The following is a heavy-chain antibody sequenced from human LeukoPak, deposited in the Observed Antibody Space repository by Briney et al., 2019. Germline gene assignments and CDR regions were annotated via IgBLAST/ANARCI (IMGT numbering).Heavy chain of an antibody. CDR3: AKRPPSVAGVTYGMDV. Sequence: GGSLRLSCAASGFTVSSNHMSWVRQAPGKGLEWVSIIYTDGGAYYADSVKGRFTISRDSSNNTLYLQMNSLKAEDTAVYYRAKRPPSVAGVTYGMDVWGQGTTVTASS. J-gene: IGHJ6*02. CDR2: IYTDGGA. CDR1: GFTVSSNH. V-gene: IGHV3-53*01. D-gene: IGHD6-19*01.